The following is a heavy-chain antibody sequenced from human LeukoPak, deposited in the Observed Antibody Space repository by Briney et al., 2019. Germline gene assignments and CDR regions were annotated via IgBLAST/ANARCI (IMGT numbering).Heavy chain of an antibody. V-gene: IGHV3-53*01. J-gene: IGHJ4*02. CDR3: AKDWIQFNRVFDCFDS. CDR2: IGNTET. Sequence: GGSLRLSCAASGFTVCRNYMMGPRQSPGKGGVCGATIGNTETFYADSVTGRFTISRDNSKNTVNLQMNRLRVEDTAIYYCAKDWIQFNRVFDCFDSWGQGTLVTVSS. CDR1: GFTVCRNY. D-gene: IGHD5-18*01.